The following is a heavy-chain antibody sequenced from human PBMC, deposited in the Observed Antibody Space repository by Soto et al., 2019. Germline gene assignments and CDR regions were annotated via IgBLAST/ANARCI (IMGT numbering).Heavy chain of an antibody. CDR3: ARERSPFGS. J-gene: IGHJ4*02. Sequence: EVQLVESGGGLIQPGGSLRLSCAASGFTVSSNYMSWVRQAPGKGLEWGSVIYSGGSTYYADSVKGRSTISRDHSKNTPYLQMNGLRAEDTAVYYCARERSPFGSWGQGTLVTVSS. CDR2: IYSGGST. V-gene: IGHV3-53*01. CDR1: GFTVSSNY.